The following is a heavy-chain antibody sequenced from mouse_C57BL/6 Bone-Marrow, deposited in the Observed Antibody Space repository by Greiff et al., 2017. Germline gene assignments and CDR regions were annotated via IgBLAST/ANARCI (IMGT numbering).Heavy chain of an antibody. Sequence: EVKLVESGGGLVKPGGSLKLSCAASGFTFSDYGMHWVRQAPEKGLAWVAYISSGSSTIYHADTVKGRFTISSAPAKNTLFLQTTSQRSEDTAMYYCASPYYSSSAGFAYWGQGTLVTVSA. D-gene: IGHD2-12*01. CDR1: GFTFSDYG. CDR3: ASPYYSSSAGFAY. V-gene: IGHV5-17*01. CDR2: ISSGSSTI. J-gene: IGHJ3*01.